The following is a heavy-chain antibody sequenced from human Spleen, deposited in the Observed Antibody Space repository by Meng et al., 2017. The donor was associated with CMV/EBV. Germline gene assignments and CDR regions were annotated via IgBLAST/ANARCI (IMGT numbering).Heavy chain of an antibody. D-gene: IGHD4-11*01. V-gene: IGHV3-7*01. CDR3: ARDPTVSYYYYYGSEV. CDR2: IKQDGSEK. J-gene: IGHJ6*02. Sequence: GESLKISCTASGFTVRSNYMNWVRQAPGKGLEWVANIKQDGSEKYYVDSVKGRFTSSRDNAKNSLYLQMNSLRAEDTALYYCARDPTVSYYYYYGSEVWGQGTTVTVSS. CDR1: GFTVRSNY.